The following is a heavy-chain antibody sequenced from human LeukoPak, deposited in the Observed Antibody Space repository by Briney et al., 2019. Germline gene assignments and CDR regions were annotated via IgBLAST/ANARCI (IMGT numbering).Heavy chain of an antibody. CDR3: ARQVYRHYCSSTCCSHYFDY. J-gene: IGHJ4*02. CDR2: IYYSGST. CDR1: GGSISSSSYY. V-gene: IGHV4-39*01. D-gene: IGHD2-2*01. Sequence: SETLSLTCTVSGGSISSSSYYWGWIRQPPGKGLEWIGSIYYSGSTYYNPSLKSRVTISVDTSKNQFSLKLSSVTAADTAVYYCARQVYRHYCSSTCCSHYFDYWGQGTLVTVSS.